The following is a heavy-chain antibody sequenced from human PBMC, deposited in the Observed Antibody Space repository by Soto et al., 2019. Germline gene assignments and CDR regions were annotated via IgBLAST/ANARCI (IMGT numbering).Heavy chain of an antibody. J-gene: IGHJ3*02. CDR2: ISTSNGNT. D-gene: IGHD3-10*01. V-gene: IGHV1-18*01. Sequence: QVQLVQSGVEVKKPGASVKVSCKASGYTFNSYGISWVRQAPGQGLEWVGWISTSNGNTDYAQKLQGRVTVTTDTSTSTAYMGLRSLRSDDTAVYYCARGWFGMSGDDAFDIWGQGTMVTVSS. CDR1: GYTFNSYG. CDR3: ARGWFGMSGDDAFDI.